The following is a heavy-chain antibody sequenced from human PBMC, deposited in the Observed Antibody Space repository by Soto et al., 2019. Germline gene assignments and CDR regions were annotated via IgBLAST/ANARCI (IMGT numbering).Heavy chain of an antibody. CDR3: ARYSSSWYPLYYYMDV. J-gene: IGHJ6*03. CDR1: GGSFSGYY. CDR2: INHSGST. V-gene: IGHV4-34*01. D-gene: IGHD6-13*01. Sequence: SETLSLTCAVYGGSFSGYYWSWIRQPPGKGLEWIREINHSGSTNYNPSLKSRVTISVDTSKNQFSLKLSSVTAADTAVYYCARYSSSWYPLYYYMDVWGKGTTVTVSS.